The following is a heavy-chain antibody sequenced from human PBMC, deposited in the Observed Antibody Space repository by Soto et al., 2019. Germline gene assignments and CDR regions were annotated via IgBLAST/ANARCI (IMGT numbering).Heavy chain of an antibody. J-gene: IGHJ5*02. CDR2: ISSSGSTI. D-gene: IGHD4-17*01. CDR3: ASGGYGDFDEGAPDKWFGP. V-gene: IGHV3-11*01. CDR1: GFTFSDYY. Sequence: QVQLVESGGGLVKPGGSLRLSCAASGFTFSDYYMSWIRQAPGKGLEWVAYISSSGSTIYYADSVKGRFTISGDNAKNSLYLQMNSLEAEDTAVYYCASGGYGDFDEGAPDKWFGPWGQGTLVTVSS.